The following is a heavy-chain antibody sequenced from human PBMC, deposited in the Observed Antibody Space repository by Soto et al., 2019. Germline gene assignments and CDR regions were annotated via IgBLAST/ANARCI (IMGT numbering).Heavy chain of an antibody. D-gene: IGHD2-21*01. CDR3: ARGAYDHHFDY. J-gene: IGHJ4*02. CDR2: IYHSGST. CDR1: GYSISSGYY. V-gene: IGHV4-38-2*01. Sequence: SETLSLTCAVSGYSISSGYYWGWIRQPPGKGLEWIGSIYHSGSTYYNPSLKSRVTISVDTSKNQFSLKLSYVTAADTAVYYCARGAYDHHFDYWGQGTLVTVSS.